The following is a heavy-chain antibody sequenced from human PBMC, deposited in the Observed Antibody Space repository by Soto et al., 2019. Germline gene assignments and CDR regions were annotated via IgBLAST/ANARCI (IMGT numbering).Heavy chain of an antibody. CDR3: ARASGYSYGYDDFFDN. D-gene: IGHD5-18*01. Sequence: PSETLSLTCTVSGGSINGYYWTWLRQSPTNGLEWIGYFHFSGSTKYNPSLESRLTISADTSKNQISLTLSSVTAADTAVYYCARASGYSYGYDDFFDNWGQGTLVTVPQ. CDR2: FHFSGST. V-gene: IGHV4-59*01. J-gene: IGHJ4*01. CDR1: GGSINGYY.